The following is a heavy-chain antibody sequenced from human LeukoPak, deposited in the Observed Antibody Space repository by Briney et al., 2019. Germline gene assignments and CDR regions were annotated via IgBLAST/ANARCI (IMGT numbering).Heavy chain of an antibody. CDR1: GGSVSSYH. V-gene: IGHV4-59*02. D-gene: IGHD6-19*01. CDR2: IHYTGTT. CDR3: ARLKAVTGTCDYFDY. Sequence: SETLSLTCTVSGGSVSSYHWSWIRQPPGKGLEWTAYIHYTGTTNYDPSLKSRVTISLDTAKKQFSLILTSVTSADTAVYFCARLKAVTGTCDYFDYWGQGILVTVSS. J-gene: IGHJ4*02.